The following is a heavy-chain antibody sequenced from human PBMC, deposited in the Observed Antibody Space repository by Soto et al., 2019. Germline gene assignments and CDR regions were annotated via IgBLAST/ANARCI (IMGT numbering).Heavy chain of an antibody. CDR3: ARGYCSSTSCRRRYDYYMDV. J-gene: IGHJ6*03. CDR1: GFTFSDYY. D-gene: IGHD2-2*01. Sequence: QVQLVESGGGLVKPGGSLRLSCAASGFTFSDYYMSWIRQAPGKGLEWVSYISSSGSTIYYADSVKGRFTISRDNAKNSLYLQMNSLRAEDTAVYYCARGYCSSTSCRRRYDYYMDVWGKGTTVTVSS. CDR2: ISSSGSTI. V-gene: IGHV3-11*01.